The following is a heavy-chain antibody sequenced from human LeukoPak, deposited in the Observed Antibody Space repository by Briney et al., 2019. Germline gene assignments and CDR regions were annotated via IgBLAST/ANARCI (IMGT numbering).Heavy chain of an antibody. Sequence: GGSLTLSCAASGFTFSSYAMSWVRQAPGKGLEWVSAISGSGGSTYYADSVKGRFTISRDNSKNSLYLQMNSLRAEDTAVYYCAKDLDDSSGQDYWGQGVLVTVSS. J-gene: IGHJ4*02. CDR3: AKDLDDSSGQDY. V-gene: IGHV3-23*01. CDR1: GFTFSSYA. D-gene: IGHD3-22*01. CDR2: ISGSGGST.